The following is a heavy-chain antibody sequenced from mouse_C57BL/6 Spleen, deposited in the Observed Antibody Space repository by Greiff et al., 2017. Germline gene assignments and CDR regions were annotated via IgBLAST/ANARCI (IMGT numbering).Heavy chain of an antibody. CDR2: IDPSDSET. CDR3: AKGTTVVYFDD. J-gene: IGHJ2*01. CDR1: GYTFTSYW. Sequence: QVQLQQPGAELVRPGSSVKLSCKASGYTFTSYWMHWVKQRPIQGLEWIGNIDPSDSETHYNQKFKDKATLTVDKSSSTAYMQLSSLTSEDSAVYYCAKGTTVVYFDDWGQGTTLTVSS. D-gene: IGHD1-1*01. V-gene: IGHV1-52*01.